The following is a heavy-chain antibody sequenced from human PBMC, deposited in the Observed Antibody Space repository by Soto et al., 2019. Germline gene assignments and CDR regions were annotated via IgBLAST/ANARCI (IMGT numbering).Heavy chain of an antibody. J-gene: IGHJ4*02. V-gene: IGHV4-39*01. CDR1: GGSISSSSYY. CDR3: ATPVGATYYFDY. Sequence: QLQLQESGPGLVKPSETLSLTCTVSGGSISSSSYYWGWIRQPPGKGLEWIGSIYYSGSTYYNPSLKSRVTISVDTSKNQFSLKLSSVTAADTAVYYCATPVGATYYFDYWGQGTLVTVSS. D-gene: IGHD1-26*01. CDR2: IYYSGST.